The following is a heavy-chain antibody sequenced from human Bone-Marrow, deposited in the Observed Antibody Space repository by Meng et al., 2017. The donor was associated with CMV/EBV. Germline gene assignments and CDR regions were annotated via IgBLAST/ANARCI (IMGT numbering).Heavy chain of an antibody. Sequence: ASVKVSCKASGYTFTSYDINWVRQATGQGLEWMGWMNPNSGNTGYAQKFQGRVTMTRNTSISTAYMELSSLRSEDTAVYYCARAGVRFLEWLLLPNYGMDVWGQGTTVTVSS. CDR2: MNPNSGNT. CDR1: GYTFTSYD. J-gene: IGHJ6*02. CDR3: ARAGVRFLEWLLLPNYGMDV. V-gene: IGHV1-8*01. D-gene: IGHD3-3*01.